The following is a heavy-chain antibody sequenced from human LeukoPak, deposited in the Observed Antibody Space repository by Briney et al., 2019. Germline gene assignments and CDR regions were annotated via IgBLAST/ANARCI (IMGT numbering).Heavy chain of an antibody. CDR3: ARLMTTEYSSGWYNYYYYMDV. Sequence: PWASVKVSCKASGYTFTNYYMHWVRQAPGQGLEWLGLITPSGGSTWYAQKFQGRVTMTRNTSISTAYMELSSLRSEDTAVYYCARLMTTEYSSGWYNYYYYMDVWGKGTTVTISS. V-gene: IGHV1-46*01. D-gene: IGHD6-19*01. CDR2: ITPSGGST. CDR1: GYTFTNYY. J-gene: IGHJ6*03.